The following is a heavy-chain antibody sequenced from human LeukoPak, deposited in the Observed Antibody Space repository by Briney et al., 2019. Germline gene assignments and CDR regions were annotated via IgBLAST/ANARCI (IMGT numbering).Heavy chain of an antibody. V-gene: IGHV3-7*01. Sequence: TGGSLRLSCAASGFTFSHYWMSWVRQAPGKGLEWVANIKQDGSEKYYVDSVKGRFTISRDNAKNSQYLQMNSLRAEDTAVYYCARAPAGYYYYMDVWGKGTTVTVSS. CDR2: IKQDGSEK. D-gene: IGHD3-10*01. CDR1: GFTFSHYW. J-gene: IGHJ6*03. CDR3: ARAPAGYYYYMDV.